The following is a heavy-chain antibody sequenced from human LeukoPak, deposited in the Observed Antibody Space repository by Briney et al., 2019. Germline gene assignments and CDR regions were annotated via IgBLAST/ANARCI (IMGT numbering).Heavy chain of an antibody. CDR1: GFTFSIYS. J-gene: IGHJ6*02. CDR2: ISSSSSYI. Sequence: GGSLRLSCAASGFTFSIYSMNWVRQAPGKGLEWVSSISSSSSYIYYADSVKGRFTISRDNAKNSLYLQMNSLRAEDTAVYYCATLGSIAAAGSNGMDVWGQGTTVTVSS. D-gene: IGHD6-13*01. V-gene: IGHV3-21*01. CDR3: ATLGSIAAAGSNGMDV.